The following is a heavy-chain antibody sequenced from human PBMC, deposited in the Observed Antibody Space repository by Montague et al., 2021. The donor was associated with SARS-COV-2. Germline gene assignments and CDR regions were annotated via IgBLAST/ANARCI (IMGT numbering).Heavy chain of an antibody. V-gene: IGHV4-34*01. J-gene: IGHJ3*02. D-gene: IGHD3-9*01. Sequence: SETLSLTCAVSRGSFSNYYWTWIRQSPGKGLEWIGEINQGGAPNYTPSLKSRVTIPLDTSKKQISLNLNSVTVADTAVFFCARGRPVQGSFRHFDSISSGALDIWAQGSLVIVSS. CDR3: ARGRPVQGSFRHFDSISSGALDI. CDR2: INQGGAP. CDR1: RGSFSNYY.